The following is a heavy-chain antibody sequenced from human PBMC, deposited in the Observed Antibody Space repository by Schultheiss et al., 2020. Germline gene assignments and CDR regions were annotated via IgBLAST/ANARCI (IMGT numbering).Heavy chain of an antibody. D-gene: IGHD2-21*02. CDR1: GGSISSGGYY. Sequence: SATLSLTCAVSGGSISSGGYYWNWIRQHPGKGLEWIGYIYYSGSTYYNPSLKSRVTISIDTSRNQFSLTLSSVTAADTALYYCARDTIGQSVRWGLDYWGEGALVTVAS. CDR3: ARDTIGQSVRWGLDY. V-gene: IGHV4-31*11. J-gene: IGHJ4*02. CDR2: IYYSGST.